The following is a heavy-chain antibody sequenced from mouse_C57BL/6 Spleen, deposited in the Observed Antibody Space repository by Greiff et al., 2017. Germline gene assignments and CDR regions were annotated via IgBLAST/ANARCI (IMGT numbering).Heavy chain of an antibody. CDR2: IVPEDGDT. CDR1: GFNINAYS. Sequence: VQLQQSGAELVKPGASVKLSCTASGFNINAYSMPWVKQRTEQGLEWIGWIVPEDGDTKSAPKFPGKAPITTDTSATTAYLQLSSLTSEDTAVYYCARDYYGRTQAYWGQGTTLTVSS. J-gene: IGHJ2*01. CDR3: ARDYYGRTQAY. V-gene: IGHV14-2*01. D-gene: IGHD1-1*01.